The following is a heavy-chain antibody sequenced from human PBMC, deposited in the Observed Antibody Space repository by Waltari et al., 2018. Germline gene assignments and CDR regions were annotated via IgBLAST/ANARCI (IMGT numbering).Heavy chain of an antibody. D-gene: IGHD2-15*01. CDR3: ARARGRYCSGGSCYAFDI. V-gene: IGHV3-7*01. CDR2: IKQDGSEK. CDR1: GFTFSSYW. Sequence: EVQLVESGGGLVQPGGSLRLSCAASGFTFSSYWMSWVRQAPGKGLEWVANIKQDGSEKDYVDAVKGRVTISRDNAKNSLYLQMNSLRAEDTAVYYCARARGRYCSGGSCYAFDIWGQGTMVTVSS. J-gene: IGHJ3*02.